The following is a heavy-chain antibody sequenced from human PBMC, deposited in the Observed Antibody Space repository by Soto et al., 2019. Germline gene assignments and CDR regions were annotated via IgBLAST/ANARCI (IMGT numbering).Heavy chain of an antibody. CDR3: ARALYPQAYCFEY. Sequence: SVKVSCKASGYTFTNHGISLVRQAPGQGLEWLGWISGHNGNTKYAQRLQGRVTMTTDTSTSTAYMELRSLKSDDTTVYYCARALYPQAYCFEYWGHGTLAIVAS. V-gene: IGHV1-18*01. CDR1: GYTFTNHG. CDR2: ISGHNGNT. J-gene: IGHJ4*01.